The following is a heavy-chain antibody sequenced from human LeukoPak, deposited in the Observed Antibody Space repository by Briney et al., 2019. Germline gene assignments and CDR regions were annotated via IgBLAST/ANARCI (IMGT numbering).Heavy chain of an antibody. CDR3: ARDVLPCTSCHSHGFDY. D-gene: IGHD2-2*01. CDR1: GGSISSYY. J-gene: IGHJ4*02. CDR2: IYYSGST. V-gene: IGHV4-59*01. Sequence: SGTLSLTCTVSGGSISSYYWGWIRQPPGKGLEWIGYIYYSGSTNYNPSLKSRVTISVDTSKNQFSLKLSSVTAADTAVYYCARDVLPCTSCHSHGFDYWGQGTLVTVSS.